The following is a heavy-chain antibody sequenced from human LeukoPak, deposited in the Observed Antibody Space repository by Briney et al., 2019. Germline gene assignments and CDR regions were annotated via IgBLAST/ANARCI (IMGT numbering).Heavy chain of an antibody. CDR2: IIPKFGTT. V-gene: IGHV1-69*05. CDR3: ARRSRQPRHAYFDY. Sequence: VASVKVSCKTSGDTFSNYAISWVRQAPGQGPEWMGDIIPKFGTTNYAQKFRGRVSITTDDSTTTAYMELSRLKSDDTAVYYCARRSRQPRHAYFDYWGLGTLVTVSS. J-gene: IGHJ4*02. CDR1: GDTFSNYA. D-gene: IGHD1-1*01.